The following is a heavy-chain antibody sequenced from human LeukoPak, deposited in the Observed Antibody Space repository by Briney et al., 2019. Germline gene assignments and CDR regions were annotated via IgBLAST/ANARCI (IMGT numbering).Heavy chain of an antibody. V-gene: IGHV3-33*01. J-gene: IGHJ4*02. CDR2: IRYDGSNK. Sequence: QPGRSLRLSCAASGFTFSSYGLHWVRQAPGKGLEWVAVIRYDGSNKYYADSVKGRFTISRDNSKNTLYLQMNSLRAEDTAVYYCARALRDPGAFDYWGQGTLVTVST. CDR3: ARALRDPGAFDY. CDR1: GFTFSSYG. D-gene: IGHD4-17*01.